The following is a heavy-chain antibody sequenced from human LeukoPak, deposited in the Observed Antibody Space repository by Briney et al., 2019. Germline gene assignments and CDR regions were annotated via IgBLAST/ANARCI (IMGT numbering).Heavy chain of an antibody. CDR1: GYIFTDYY. CDR3: ARDAGEGIAARLEYFDY. CDR2: INPNSGGT. D-gene: IGHD6-6*01. Sequence: ASVKVSCKASGYIFTDYYMHWVRQAPGQELGWMGRINPNSGGTNYAQKFQGRVTMTRDTSISTAYMELSRLRSDDTAVYYCARDAGEGIAARLEYFDYWGQGILVTVSS. V-gene: IGHV1-2*06. J-gene: IGHJ4*02.